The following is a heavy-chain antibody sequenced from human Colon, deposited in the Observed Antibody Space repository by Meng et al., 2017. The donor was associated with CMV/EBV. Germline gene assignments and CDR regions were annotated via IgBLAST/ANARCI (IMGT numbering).Heavy chain of an antibody. J-gene: IGHJ3*02. V-gene: IGHV1-8*01. Sequence: ASVKVSCKASGYSFSSYDINWVRQAAGQGLEWMGRMNPDSGNRAYAHKFQDRVTMTTNTSIRTAYMELSSLRSEGTAVYYCARGLLRWNAFDIWGQGTAVTVSS. CDR2: MNPDSGNR. CDR3: ARGLLRWNAFDI. D-gene: IGHD4-23*01. CDR1: GYSFSSYD.